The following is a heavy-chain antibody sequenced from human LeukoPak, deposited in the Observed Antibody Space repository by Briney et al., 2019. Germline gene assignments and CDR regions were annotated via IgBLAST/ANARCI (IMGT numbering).Heavy chain of an antibody. Sequence: SETLPLTCTVAGGSISNYYWSWIRQPPGKGLEWIGYIYYSGSTNYNPSLKSRVTLSVDTSKNQFSLKLSSVTAADTAVYYCARGLRYFDWPVYWGQGTLVTVSS. CDR3: ARGLRYFDWPVY. J-gene: IGHJ4*02. V-gene: IGHV4-59*01. CDR1: GGSISNYY. CDR2: IYYSGST. D-gene: IGHD3-9*01.